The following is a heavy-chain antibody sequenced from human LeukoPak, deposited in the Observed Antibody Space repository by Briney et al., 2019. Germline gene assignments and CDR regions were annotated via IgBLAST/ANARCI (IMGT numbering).Heavy chain of an antibody. Sequence: GASVKVSCKASGYTFISYDIVWLRQATGQGLEWMGYMNPKSGDTDYVQNFQGRVTMTRDTSITTAYMELSGLRSEDTAVYYCARKIASTRLGVRYYYMDVLGEGTTVTISS. J-gene: IGHJ6*03. CDR2: MNPKSGDT. V-gene: IGHV1-8*01. CDR1: GYTFISYD. D-gene: IGHD2-2*01. CDR3: ARKIASTRLGVRYYYMDV.